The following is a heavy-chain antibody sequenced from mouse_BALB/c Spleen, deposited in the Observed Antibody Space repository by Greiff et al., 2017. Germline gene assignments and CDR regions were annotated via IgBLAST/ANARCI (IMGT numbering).Heavy chain of an antibody. CDR3: AREREDGYFWYFDV. CDR1: GFSLTGYG. J-gene: IGHJ1*01. Sequence: VKLQESGPGLVAPSQSLSITCTVSGFSLTGYGVNWVRQPPGKGLEWLGMIWGDGSTDYNSALKSRLSISKDNSKSQVFLKMNSLQTDDTARYYCAREREDGYFWYFDVWGAGTTVTASS. V-gene: IGHV2-6-7*02. CDR2: IWGDGST. D-gene: IGHD2-3*01.